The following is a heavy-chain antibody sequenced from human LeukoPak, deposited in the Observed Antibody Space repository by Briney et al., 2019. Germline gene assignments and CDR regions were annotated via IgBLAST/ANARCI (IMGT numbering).Heavy chain of an antibody. Sequence: SETLSLTCTVSGGSISSNYWSWIRQPPGKGLEWIGYIYNSGSTNYNPSLKSRVTISIDTSKNQFSLKLNSVTAADTAVYYCARSSSTNEAGHYYGMDVWGQGTTVTVSS. J-gene: IGHJ6*02. CDR3: ARSSSTNEAGHYYGMDV. V-gene: IGHV4-59*01. CDR1: GGSISSNY. CDR2: IYNSGST. D-gene: IGHD6-13*01.